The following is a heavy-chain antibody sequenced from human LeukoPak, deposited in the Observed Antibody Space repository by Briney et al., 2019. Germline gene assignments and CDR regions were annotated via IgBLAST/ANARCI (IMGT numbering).Heavy chain of an antibody. Sequence: GASVKVSCKASGYTFTGYYMHWVRQAPGQGLEWMGWINPNSGGTNYAQKFQGRVTMTRNTSISTAYMELSSLRSEDTAVYYCARVPKRDCSGGSCYSVNYYMDVWGKGTTVTISS. CDR1: GYTFTGYY. CDR2: INPNSGGT. D-gene: IGHD2-15*01. V-gene: IGHV1-2*02. CDR3: ARVPKRDCSGGSCYSVNYYMDV. J-gene: IGHJ6*03.